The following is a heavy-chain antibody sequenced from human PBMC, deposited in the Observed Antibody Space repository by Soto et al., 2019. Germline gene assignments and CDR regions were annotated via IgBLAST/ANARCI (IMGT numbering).Heavy chain of an antibody. V-gene: IGHV1-58*01. D-gene: IGHD7-27*01. J-gene: IGHJ6*02. CDR1: GFTFTSSA. CDR2: IVVGSGNT. CDR3: AADHGPPLGYYYYGMDV. Sequence: QMQLVQSGPEVEKPGTSVKVSCKASGFTFTSSAVQWVRQARGQRLEWIGWIVVGSGNTNYAQKFQERVTITRDMSTSTAYMELSSLRSEDTAVYYCAADHGPPLGYYYYGMDVWGQGTTVTVSS.